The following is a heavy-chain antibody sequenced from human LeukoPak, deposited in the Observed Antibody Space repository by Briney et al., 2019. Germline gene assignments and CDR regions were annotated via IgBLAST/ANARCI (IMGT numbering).Heavy chain of an antibody. CDR2: IYPGDSDT. CDR1: GYSFTSYW. D-gene: IGHD2-2*01. Sequence: GESLKISCKGSGYSFTSYWIAWVRQMPGKGLEWMGIIYPGDSDTRYSPSFEGQVTISADKSITTAYLQWTSVEASDTAMYYCARQGWSSTAYYHIDVWGKGTTATVSS. J-gene: IGHJ6*03. V-gene: IGHV5-51*01. CDR3: ARQGWSSTAYYHIDV.